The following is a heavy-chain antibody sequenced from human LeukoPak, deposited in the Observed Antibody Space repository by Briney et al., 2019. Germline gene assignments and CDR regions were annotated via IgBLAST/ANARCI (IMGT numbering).Heavy chain of an antibody. CDR1: GFTFSSYA. D-gene: IGHD2-21*02. Sequence: GRSLRLSCAASGFTFSSYAMHWVRQAPGKGLEWVAVISYDGSNKYYADSVKGRFTISRDNSKNTLYLQMNSLRAEDTAVYYCASSGDPDYWGQGTLVTVSS. J-gene: IGHJ4*02. V-gene: IGHV3-30-3*01. CDR2: ISYDGSNK. CDR3: ASSGDPDY.